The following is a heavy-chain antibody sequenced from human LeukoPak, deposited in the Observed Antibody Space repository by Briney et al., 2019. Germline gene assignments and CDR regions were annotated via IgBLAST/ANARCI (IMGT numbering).Heavy chain of an antibody. CDR1: GFTVSSNY. D-gene: IGHD3-22*01. J-gene: IGHJ4*02. Sequence: GGSLRLSCAASGFTVSSNYMSWVRQAPGKGLEWVSVIYSGGSTYYADSVKGRFTISRDNSKNTLYLQMNSLRAEGTAVYYCARENYRGGYYYYWGQGTLVTVSS. CDR2: IYSGGST. CDR3: ARENYRGGYYYY. V-gene: IGHV3-66*01.